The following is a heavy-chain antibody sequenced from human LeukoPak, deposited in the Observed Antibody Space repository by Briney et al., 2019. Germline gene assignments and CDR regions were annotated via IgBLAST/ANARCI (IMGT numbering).Heavy chain of an antibody. CDR1: GYSISSGYY. J-gene: IGHJ4*02. Sequence: PSETLSLTCAVSGYSISSGYYWGWIRQPPGKGLEWIGSIYHSGSTYYNPSLKSRVTISVDTSKNPFSLKLSSVTAADTAVYYCASSYCSSDWYFDFWGQGNPLTVSS. D-gene: IGHD6-19*01. V-gene: IGHV4-38-2*01. CDR2: IYHSGST. CDR3: ASSYCSSDWYFDF.